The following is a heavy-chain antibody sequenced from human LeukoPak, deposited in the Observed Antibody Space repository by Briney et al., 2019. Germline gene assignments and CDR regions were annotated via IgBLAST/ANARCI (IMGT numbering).Heavy chain of an antibody. J-gene: IGHJ4*02. CDR2: INPNSGGT. D-gene: IGHD6-13*01. CDR1: GYTFTGYY. CDR3: ARDQLRGYSSSWYYFDY. V-gene: IGHV1-2*04. Sequence: ASVKVSCKASGYTFTGYYMHWVRQAPGQGLEWMGWINPNSGGTNYAQKFQGWVTMTRDTSISTAYVELSRLTSDDTAVYYRARDQLRGYSSSWYYFDYWGQGTLVTVSS.